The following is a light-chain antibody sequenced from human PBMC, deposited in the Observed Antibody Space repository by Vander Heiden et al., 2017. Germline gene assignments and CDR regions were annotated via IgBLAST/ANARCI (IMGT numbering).Light chain of an antibody. V-gene: IGLV2-14*01. Sequence: QSALTQPASVSGSPGQSIPISCTGTSTDVGGYNYVPWYQQHPGKAPKLMIYEFSNRPSGVSNRFSGSKSGNTASLTISGLQAEDEADYYCSSYTSSSTLVFGGGTKLTVL. CDR2: EFS. CDR1: STDVGGYNY. J-gene: IGLJ2*01. CDR3: SSYTSSSTLV.